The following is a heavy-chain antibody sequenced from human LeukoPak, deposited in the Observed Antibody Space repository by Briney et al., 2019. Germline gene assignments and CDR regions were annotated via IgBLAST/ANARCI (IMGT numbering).Heavy chain of an antibody. CDR1: GGSISSYY. D-gene: IGHD3-9*01. CDR3: ARGKRILRYFDWPRKKYYFDY. V-gene: IGHV4-59*12. J-gene: IGHJ4*02. CDR2: IYYSGST. Sequence: PSETLSLTCTVSGGSISSYYWSWIRQPPGKGLEWIGYIYYSGSTNYNPSLKSRVTISVDTSKNQFSLKLSSVTAADTAVYYCARGKRILRYFDWPRKKYYFDYWGQGTLVTVSS.